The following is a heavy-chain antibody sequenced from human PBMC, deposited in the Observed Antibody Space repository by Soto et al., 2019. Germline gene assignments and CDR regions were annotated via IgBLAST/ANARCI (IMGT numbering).Heavy chain of an antibody. J-gene: IGHJ4*02. CDR3: ARRYCSSTSCYNYFDY. D-gene: IGHD2-2*02. CDR1: GYTFTGYY. CDR2: INPNSGGT. V-gene: IGHV1-2*04. Sequence: GASVKVSCKASGYTFTGYYMHWVRQAPGQGLEWMGWINPNSGGTNYAQKFQGWVTTTRDTSISTAYMELSRLRSDDTAVYYCARRYCSSTSCYNYFDYWGQGTLVTVSS.